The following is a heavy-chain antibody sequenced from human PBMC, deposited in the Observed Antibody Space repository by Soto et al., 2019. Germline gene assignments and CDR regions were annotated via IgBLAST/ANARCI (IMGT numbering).Heavy chain of an antibody. V-gene: IGHV4-59*12. Sequence: SETLSLTCAVYGGSFSGYYWSWIRQPPGKGLEWIGYMYYSGSTNYNPSLKSRVTMSVDTSKNQFSLKLSSVTAADTAVYYCARERGTMVRGHLGRLDVWGQGTTVTVSS. CDR2: MYYSGST. D-gene: IGHD3-10*01. CDR1: GGSFSGYY. CDR3: ARERGTMVRGHLGRLDV. J-gene: IGHJ6*02.